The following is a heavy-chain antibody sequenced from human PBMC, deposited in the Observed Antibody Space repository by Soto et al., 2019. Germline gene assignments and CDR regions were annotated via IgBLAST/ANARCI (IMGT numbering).Heavy chain of an antibody. CDR2: IYPGDSDT. V-gene: IGHV5-51*01. Sequence: PGESLKISCKGSGYSFTSYWIGWVRQMPGKGLEWMGIIYPGDSDTRYSPSFQGQVTISADKSISTAYLQWSSLKASDTAMYYCARLDRRTDYYYGMDVWGQGTTVTVSS. CDR3: ARLDRRTDYYYGMDV. CDR1: GYSFTSYW. J-gene: IGHJ6*02. D-gene: IGHD2-2*03.